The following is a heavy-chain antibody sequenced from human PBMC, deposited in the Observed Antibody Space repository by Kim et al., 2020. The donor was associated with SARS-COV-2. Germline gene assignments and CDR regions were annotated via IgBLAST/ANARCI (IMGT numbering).Heavy chain of an antibody. D-gene: IGHD3-9*01. J-gene: IGHJ6*02. V-gene: IGHV4-34*13. CDR3: ARLTVRATYYYYGMDV. Sequence: SLESRVTISVATSKTQFSLKLSSVTAADTAVYYCARLTVRATYYYYGMDVWGQGTTVTVSS.